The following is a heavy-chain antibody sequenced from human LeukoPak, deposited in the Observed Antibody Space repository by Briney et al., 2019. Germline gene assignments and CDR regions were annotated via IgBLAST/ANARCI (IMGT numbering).Heavy chain of an antibody. Sequence: GGSLRLSCAASGFTFSSYAMHWARQAPGKGLEWVAVISYDGSNKYYADSVKGRFTISRDNAKNSLYLQMNSLRAEDTAVYYCARSRDGYSPCDYWGQGTLVTVSS. J-gene: IGHJ4*02. CDR2: ISYDGSNK. D-gene: IGHD5-24*01. CDR1: GFTFSSYA. V-gene: IGHV3-30-3*01. CDR3: ARSRDGYSPCDY.